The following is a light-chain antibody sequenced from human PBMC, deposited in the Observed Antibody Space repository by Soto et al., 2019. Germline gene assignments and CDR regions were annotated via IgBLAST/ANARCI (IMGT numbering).Light chain of an antibody. V-gene: IGKV1-5*03. CDR1: QSIRSW. Sequence: DIQMTQSPSTLSASVGDRVTITCRASQSIRSWLAWYQQQPGTAPKLLIYKASTLQSGVPARFSGSGSGTEFTLTISSLQPDDSATYYCQQYNDNWTFGQGTKVE. CDR2: KAS. CDR3: QQYNDNWT. J-gene: IGKJ1*01.